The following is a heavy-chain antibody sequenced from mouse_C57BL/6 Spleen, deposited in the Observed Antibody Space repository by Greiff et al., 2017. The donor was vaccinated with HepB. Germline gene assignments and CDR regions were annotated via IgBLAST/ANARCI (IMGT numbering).Heavy chain of an antibody. D-gene: IGHD1-1*01. CDR1: GYTFTSYG. Sequence: QVHVKQSGAELARPGASVKLSCKASGYTFTSYGISWVKQRTGQGLEWIGEIYPRSGNTYYNEKFKGKATLTADKSSSTAYMELRSLTSEDSAVYFCHYYGSSQFAYWGQGTLVTVSA. J-gene: IGHJ3*01. V-gene: IGHV1-81*01. CDR2: IYPRSGNT. CDR3: HYYGSSQFAY.